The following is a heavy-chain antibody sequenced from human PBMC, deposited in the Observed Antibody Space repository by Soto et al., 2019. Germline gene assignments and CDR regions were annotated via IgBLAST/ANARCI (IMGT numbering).Heavy chain of an antibody. J-gene: IGHJ5*02. Sequence: EVQLLESGGGLVQPGGSLRLSCAASGFTFSSYAMSWVRQAPGKGLEWVSAISGSGGSTYYADSVKGRFTISRDNSKNTPDLQMNSLRAEDTAVYYCAKLPITMVRGVIVWFDPWGQGTLVTVSS. CDR3: AKLPITMVRGVIVWFDP. V-gene: IGHV3-23*01. CDR1: GFTFSSYA. D-gene: IGHD3-10*01. CDR2: ISGSGGST.